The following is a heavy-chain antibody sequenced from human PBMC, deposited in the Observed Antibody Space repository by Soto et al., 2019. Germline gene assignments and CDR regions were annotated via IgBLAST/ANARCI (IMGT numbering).Heavy chain of an antibody. V-gene: IGHV4-30-4*01. CDR1: GGSISSGGYY. CDR3: ARGVDTAMVIGY. Sequence: SETLSLTCTVSGGSISSGGYYWSWIRQPPGKGLEWIGYIYYSGSTYYNPSLKSRVTISVDTSKNQFSLKLSSVTAADTAVYYCARGVDTAMVIGYWGQGTLVTVSS. CDR2: IYYSGST. D-gene: IGHD5-18*01. J-gene: IGHJ4*02.